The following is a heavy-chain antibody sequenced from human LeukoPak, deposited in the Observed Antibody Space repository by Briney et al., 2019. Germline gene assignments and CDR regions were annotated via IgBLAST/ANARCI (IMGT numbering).Heavy chain of an antibody. CDR3: ARSLPTRRFDY. D-gene: IGHD5/OR15-5a*01. V-gene: IGHV4-34*01. J-gene: IGHJ4*02. CDR1: GGSFSGYY. CDR2: INHSGST. Sequence: PSETLSLTCAVSGGSFSGYYWSWIRQPPGKGLEWIGEINHSGSTNYNPSLKSRVTISVDTSKNQFSLKLSSVTAADTAVYYCARSLPTRRFDYWGQGTLVTVSS.